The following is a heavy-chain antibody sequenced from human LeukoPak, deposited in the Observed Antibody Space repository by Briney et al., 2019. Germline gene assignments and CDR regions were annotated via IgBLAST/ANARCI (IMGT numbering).Heavy chain of an antibody. CDR2: ISGSSRYI. Sequence: GGSLRLSCAASGFTFSSYSMNWVRQAPGKGLEWVSSISGSSRYIYFADSVRGRFTISRDDAKNSLFLQMTSLRAEDTAVYYCARDDALGDNALDIWGQGTMVTVSS. D-gene: IGHD3-16*01. V-gene: IGHV3-21*01. CDR1: GFTFSSYS. J-gene: IGHJ3*02. CDR3: ARDDALGDNALDI.